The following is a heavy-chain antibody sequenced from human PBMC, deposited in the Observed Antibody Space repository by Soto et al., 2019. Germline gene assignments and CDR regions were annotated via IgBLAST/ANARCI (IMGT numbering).Heavy chain of an antibody. CDR3: ARIKPPHDYGDYLYYYYYKDV. CDR2: ISSNDEK. CDR1: GVSLSNVRMG. D-gene: IGHD4-17*01. V-gene: IGHV2-26*01. Sequence: QVTLKESGPVLVKPTETLTLTCIVSGVSLSNVRMGVSWIRQPPGKALEWRAHISSNDEKSYSTSLKSRLTISKDTFKSHVVLTMTNMDPVDTATSYCARIKPPHDYGDYLYYYYYKDVCGNGTTVTVS. J-gene: IGHJ6*03.